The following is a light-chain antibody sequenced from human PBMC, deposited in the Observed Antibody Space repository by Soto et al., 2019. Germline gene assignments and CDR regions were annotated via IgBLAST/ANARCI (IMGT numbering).Light chain of an antibody. CDR1: NIGSKS. CDR2: YDS. CDR3: QVWDSSSDHRV. V-gene: IGLV3-21*04. J-gene: IGLJ2*01. Sequence: SYELTQPPSVSVAPGKTARITCGGNNIGSKSVHWYQQKPGQAPVLVIYYDSDRPSGIPERFSGSNSGNTATLTISRVEAGDEADYYCQVWDSSSDHRVFGGVTNLTVL.